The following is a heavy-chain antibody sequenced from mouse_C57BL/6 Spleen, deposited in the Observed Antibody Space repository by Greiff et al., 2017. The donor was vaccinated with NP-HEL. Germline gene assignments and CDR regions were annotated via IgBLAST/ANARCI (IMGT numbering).Heavy chain of an antibody. J-gene: IGHJ4*01. CDR2: IYPRSGNT. CDR3: ADISGDAMDY. D-gene: IGHD1-3*01. CDR1: GYTFTSYG. V-gene: IGHV1-81*01. Sequence: VQLQESGAELARPGASVKLSCKASGYTFTSYGISWVKQRTGQGLEWIGEIYPRSGNTYYNEKFKGKATLTADKSSSTAYMELRSLTSEDSAVYFCADISGDAMDYWGQGTSVTVSS.